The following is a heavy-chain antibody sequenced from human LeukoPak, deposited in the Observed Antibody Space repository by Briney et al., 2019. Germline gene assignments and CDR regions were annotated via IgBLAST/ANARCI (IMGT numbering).Heavy chain of an antibody. CDR3: AKDRLGGPYFFHY. Sequence: GGSLRLSCAASGFTFSSYWMSWVRQAPGKGLEWVANIRQDGSEKYYVDSVKGRFTISRDNSKNTLYLQINSLRAEDTAVYFCAKDRLGGPYFFHYWGQGTLVTVSS. CDR1: GFTFSSYW. D-gene: IGHD3-16*01. J-gene: IGHJ4*02. CDR2: IRQDGSEK. V-gene: IGHV3-7*03.